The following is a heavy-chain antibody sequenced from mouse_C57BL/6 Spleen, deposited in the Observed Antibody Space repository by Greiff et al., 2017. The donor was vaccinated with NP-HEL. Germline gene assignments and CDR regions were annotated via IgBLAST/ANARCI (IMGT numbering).Heavy chain of an antibody. CDR1: GYTFTSYW. V-gene: IGHV1-7*01. J-gene: IGHJ2*01. D-gene: IGHD2-3*01. CDR2: INPSSGYT. Sequence: VQLQQSGAELAKPGASVKLSCKASGYTFTSYWMHWVKQRPGQGLEWIGYINPSSGYTKYNQKFKDKATLTADKYSSTAYMQLSSLTYEDSAVYYCARGGWLPPYYFDYWGQGTTLTVSS. CDR3: ARGGWLPPYYFDY.